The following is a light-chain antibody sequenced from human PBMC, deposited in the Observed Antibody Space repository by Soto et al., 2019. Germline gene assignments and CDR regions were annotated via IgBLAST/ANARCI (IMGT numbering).Light chain of an antibody. J-gene: IGLJ1*01. Sequence: QSALTQPASVSGSPGQSITISCTGTSGDIGASNYVSWYQQCPDKAPKLIIYDVSDRPSGVSTRFSGSKSGNTASLTISGLQPEDEADYYCTSYRTYSGVFGTGTNLTVL. CDR2: DVS. V-gene: IGLV2-14*01. CDR1: SGDIGASNY. CDR3: TSYRTYSGV.